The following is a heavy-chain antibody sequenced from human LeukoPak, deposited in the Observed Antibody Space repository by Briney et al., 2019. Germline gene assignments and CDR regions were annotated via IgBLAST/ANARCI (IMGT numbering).Heavy chain of an antibody. Sequence: SETLSLTCTVSNGSISTYYWSWIRQPPGKGLEWIAYIYGSGSANYNPSLKSRVIISVDTSRSQLSLKLNSVTAADTAVYYCARGRRVDAAMLTDWGQGTLVTVSS. V-gene: IGHV4-59*01. J-gene: IGHJ4*02. CDR3: ARGRRVDAAMLTD. CDR2: IYGSGSA. D-gene: IGHD5-18*01. CDR1: NGSISTYY.